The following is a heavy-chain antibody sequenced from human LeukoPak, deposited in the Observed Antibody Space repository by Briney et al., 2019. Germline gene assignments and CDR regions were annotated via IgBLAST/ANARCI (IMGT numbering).Heavy chain of an antibody. J-gene: IGHJ6*02. CDR3: ARDTTVTTYYYYGMDV. V-gene: IGHV3-21*01. CDR1: GFTFSSYG. CDR2: ISSSSSYI. D-gene: IGHD4-17*01. Sequence: GGSLRLSCAASGFTFSSYGMHWVRQAPGKGLEWVSSISSSSSYIYYADSVKGRFTISRDNAKNSLYLQMNSLRAEDTAVYYCARDTTVTTYYYYGMDVWGQGTTVTVSS.